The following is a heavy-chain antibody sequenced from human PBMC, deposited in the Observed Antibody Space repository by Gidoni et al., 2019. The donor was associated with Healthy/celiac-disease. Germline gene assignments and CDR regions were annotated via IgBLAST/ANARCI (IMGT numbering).Heavy chain of an antibody. Sequence: EVQLVESGGGLVKPGGSLRLSCAASGFTFRSYSMNWVRQAPGKGLEWVSSVSSSSSYIYYADSVKGRFTISRDNAKNSLYLQMNSLRAEDTAVYYCARDTYYDSSGYYDYWGQGTLVTVSS. CDR1: GFTFRSYS. D-gene: IGHD3-22*01. J-gene: IGHJ4*02. CDR2: VSSSSSYI. CDR3: ARDTYYDSSGYYDY. V-gene: IGHV3-21*01.